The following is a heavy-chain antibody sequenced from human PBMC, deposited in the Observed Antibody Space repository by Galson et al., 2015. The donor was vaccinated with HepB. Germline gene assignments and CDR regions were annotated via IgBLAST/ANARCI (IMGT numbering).Heavy chain of an antibody. CDR2: IYYSGST. D-gene: IGHD2-2*01. V-gene: IGHV4-30-4*01. J-gene: IGHJ6*02. Sequence: TLSLTCTVSGGSISSGDYYWSWIRQPPGKGLEWIGYIYYSGSTYYNPSLKSRVTISVDTSKNQFSLKLSSVTAADTAVYYCARDRIVVVPAVAYYYGMDVWGQGTTVTVSS. CDR3: ARDRIVVVPAVAYYYGMDV. CDR1: GGSISSGDYY.